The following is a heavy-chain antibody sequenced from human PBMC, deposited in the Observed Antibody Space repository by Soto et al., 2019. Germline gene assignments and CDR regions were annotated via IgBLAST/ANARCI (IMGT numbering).Heavy chain of an antibody. CDR3: ARGALGFDP. J-gene: IGHJ5*02. Sequence: EVQVVESGGGLVQPGGSLRLSCAASGFTFSRYDMHWGRQATGRGLEWVSGIGTSGDTYYAGSVKGRFTISRENAKISVYLQMNSRRAGDTAVYYCARGALGFDPWGEGTLVAVSS. CDR2: IGTSGDT. CDR1: GFTFSRYD. D-gene: IGHD6-6*01. V-gene: IGHV3-13*04.